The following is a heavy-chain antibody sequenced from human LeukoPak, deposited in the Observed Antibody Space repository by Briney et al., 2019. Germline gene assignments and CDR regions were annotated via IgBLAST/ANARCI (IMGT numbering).Heavy chain of an antibody. J-gene: IGHJ4*02. CDR2: IYTSGST. CDR3: ASSDYYDSSGYYRN. Sequence: SETLSLTCTVSGGSISSYYWSWIRQPAGKGLEWIGRIYTSGSTNYNPSLKSRVTMSVDTSKNQFSLKLSSVTAADTAVYYCASSDYYDSSGYYRNWGQGNLVTVSS. D-gene: IGHD3-22*01. CDR1: GGSISSYY. V-gene: IGHV4-4*07.